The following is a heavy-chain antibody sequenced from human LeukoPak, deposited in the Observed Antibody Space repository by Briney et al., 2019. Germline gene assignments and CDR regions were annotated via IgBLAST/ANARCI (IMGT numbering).Heavy chain of an antibody. CDR2: INSDGSST. V-gene: IGHV3-74*01. CDR1: GFTFSSYW. Sequence: GGSLRLSCAASGFTFSSYWMHWVRQAPGKGLVWVSRINSDGSSTSYADSVKGRFTISRDNAKNTLYLQMNSLRAEDTAVYYCARFHSSGWYGGDYWGQGTLVTVSS. J-gene: IGHJ4*02. D-gene: IGHD6-19*01. CDR3: ARFHSSGWYGGDY.